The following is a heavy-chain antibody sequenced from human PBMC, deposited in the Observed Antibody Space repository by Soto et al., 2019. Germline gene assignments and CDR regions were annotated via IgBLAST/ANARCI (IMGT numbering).Heavy chain of an antibody. CDR1: GFTFSSYA. CDR3: AKSVSGDSWGYYYDMDV. D-gene: IGHD2-15*01. V-gene: IGHV3-23*01. Sequence: GGSLRLSCAASGFTFSSYAMNWVRQAPGKGLEWVSVISGSGGNTNYAHSVKGRFTISRDNSKSTLYLQMNSLRAEDTAVYYCAKSVSGDSWGYYYDMDVWGQGTTVTVSS. J-gene: IGHJ6*02. CDR2: ISGSGGNT.